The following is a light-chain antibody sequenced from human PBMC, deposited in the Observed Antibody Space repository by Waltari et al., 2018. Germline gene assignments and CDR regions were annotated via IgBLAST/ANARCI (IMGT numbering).Light chain of an antibody. V-gene: IGKV3-20*01. CDR3: QQYDWSPPGYT. J-gene: IGKJ2*01. CDR2: AAS. CDR1: QTVDSNS. Sequence: IALTQSPGTLSLSPGERATLSCRASQTVDSNSVAWYQQRPGQVPRLLVFAASSRATGIPDRFSASGSGTDFPLTISRLEPEDFAVYYCQQYDWSPPGYTFGQGTKLEIK.